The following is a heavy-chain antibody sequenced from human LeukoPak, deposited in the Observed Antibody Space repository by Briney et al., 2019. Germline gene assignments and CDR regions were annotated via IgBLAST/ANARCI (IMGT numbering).Heavy chain of an antibody. CDR1: GYTFTSYG. D-gene: IGHD3-22*01. CDR2: ISVYNVNT. Sequence: GASVKVSCKASGYTFTSYGISWVRQAPGQGLEWMGWISVYNVNTSYAQKLQGRVTMTTDTSTSTTYMELRSLRSDDTAVYYCARGFPPRIYYDSSGYYSYYFDYWGQGTLVTVSS. CDR3: ARGFPPRIYYDSSGYYSYYFDY. J-gene: IGHJ4*02. V-gene: IGHV1-18*01.